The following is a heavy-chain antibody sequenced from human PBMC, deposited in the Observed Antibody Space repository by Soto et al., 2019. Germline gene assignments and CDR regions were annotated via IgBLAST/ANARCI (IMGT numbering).Heavy chain of an antibody. J-gene: IGHJ6*03. CDR1: GFTFSGAA. D-gene: IGHD3-10*01. Sequence: EVQLVESGGGLVQPGGSLKLSCAASGFTFSGAAMHWVRQASGKGLEWVGRIRSKANSYATAYAASVKGRFTISRDDSKNTAYLQMNSLKTEDTAVYYCTRNLLWFGESHLGTYYYYYYMDVWGKGTTVTVSS. CDR3: TRNLLWFGESHLGTYYYYYYMDV. V-gene: IGHV3-73*01. CDR2: IRSKANSYAT.